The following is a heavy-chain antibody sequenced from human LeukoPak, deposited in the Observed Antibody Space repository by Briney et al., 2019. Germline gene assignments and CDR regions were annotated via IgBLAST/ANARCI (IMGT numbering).Heavy chain of an antibody. Sequence: GGSLRLSCAASGFTVSNYYMTWVRQAPGKGLEWVSVVYSGDYTYYADSVKGRFTISRDNSKNTLYLQMNGLRVEDMAVYYCTRGVPASSTYYYDYWGQGTLVTVSS. CDR2: VYSGDYT. D-gene: IGHD6-13*01. V-gene: IGHV3-53*01. J-gene: IGHJ4*02. CDR1: GFTVSNYY. CDR3: TRGVPASSTYYYDY.